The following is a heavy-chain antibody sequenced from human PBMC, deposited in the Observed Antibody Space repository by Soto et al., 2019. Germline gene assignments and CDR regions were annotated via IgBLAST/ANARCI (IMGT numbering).Heavy chain of an antibody. CDR1: GYTFTDYY. Sequence: ASVKVSCKASGYTFTDYYTHWVRQAPGQGLEWMGWMEPSTGRTGYAQKFQGRVTMTRDTSINTAYMELTTLTSDDTAFYYCARGVSAGVDYWGQGTLVTVSS. J-gene: IGHJ4*02. V-gene: IGHV1-8*02. CDR3: ARGVSAGVDY. D-gene: IGHD1-26*01. CDR2: MEPSTGRT.